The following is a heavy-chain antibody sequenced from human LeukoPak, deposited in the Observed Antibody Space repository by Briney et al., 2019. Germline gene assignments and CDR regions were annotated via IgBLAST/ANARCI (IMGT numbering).Heavy chain of an antibody. D-gene: IGHD1-26*01. CDR3: AKPQGKRVGATNYYYYYMDV. V-gene: IGHV3-30*02. CDR2: IRYDGSNK. CDR1: GFTFSSYG. Sequence: PGGSLRLSCAASGFTFSSYGMHWVRQAPGKGLEWVAFIRYDGSNKYYADSVKGRFTISRDNSKNTLYLQMNSLRAEDTAVYYCAKPQGKRVGATNYYYYYMDVWGKGTRSPSP. J-gene: IGHJ6*03.